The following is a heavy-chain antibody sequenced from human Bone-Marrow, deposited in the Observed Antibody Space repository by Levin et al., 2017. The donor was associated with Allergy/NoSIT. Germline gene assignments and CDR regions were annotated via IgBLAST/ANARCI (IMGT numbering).Heavy chain of an antibody. CDR3: GRQGDGYIEGGVLDH. J-gene: IGHJ4*02. CDR2: IYPGDSDT. CDR1: GYTFTNYW. D-gene: IGHD5-24*01. Sequence: GESLKISCKGSGYTFTNYWIAWVRQMPGKGLEWMGIIYPGDSDTTYSPSFEGQVTISADKSIATAYLQWSNLKASDSAVYYCGRQGDGYIEGGVLDHWGQGTRVTVSS. V-gene: IGHV5-51*01.